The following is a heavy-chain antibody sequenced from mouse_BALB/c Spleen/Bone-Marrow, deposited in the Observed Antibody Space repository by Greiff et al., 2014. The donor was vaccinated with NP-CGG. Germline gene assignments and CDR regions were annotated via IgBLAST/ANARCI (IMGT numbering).Heavy chain of an antibody. CDR3: ARDGNYGAY. CDR1: GYTFSSYW. D-gene: IGHD2-1*01. Sequence: VQGVESGAELMKPGASVKISCKATGYTFSSYWIEWVKQRPGHGLEWIGEILPGSGSTNYNEKFKGKATFTADTSSNTAYMQLSSLTSEDSAVYYCARDGNYGAYWGQGTLVTVSA. CDR2: ILPGSGST. V-gene: IGHV1-9*01. J-gene: IGHJ3*01.